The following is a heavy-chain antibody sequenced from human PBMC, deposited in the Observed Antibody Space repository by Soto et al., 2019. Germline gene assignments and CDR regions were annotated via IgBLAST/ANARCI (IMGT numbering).Heavy chain of an antibody. CDR2: IYYTGST. Sequence: QVQLQETGPGLVKASETLSLTCSVSGGSINSYYWSWIRQPPGKGLEWVGYIYYTGSTNYNPSLKSRVTIQVAPSKNTFPLKLAFLTAADTAEYYCARLDGYSNYMDIWGKGTTSPSP. D-gene: IGHD2-21*01. CDR3: ARLDGYSNYMDI. CDR1: GGSINSYY. J-gene: IGHJ6*03. V-gene: IGHV4-59*08.